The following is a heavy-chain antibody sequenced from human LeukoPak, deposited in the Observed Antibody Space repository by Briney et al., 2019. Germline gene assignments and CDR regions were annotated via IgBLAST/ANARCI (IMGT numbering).Heavy chain of an antibody. J-gene: IGHJ4*02. Sequence: SETLSLTCAVYGGSFSGYYWSWIRQPPGKGLEWIGEINHSGSTNYNPSLKSRVTISVDTSKNQFSLKLSSVTAADTAVYYCASEQSHWGQGTLVTVSS. CDR1: GGSFSGYY. V-gene: IGHV4-34*01. D-gene: IGHD1/OR15-1a*01. CDR2: INHSGST. CDR3: ASEQSH.